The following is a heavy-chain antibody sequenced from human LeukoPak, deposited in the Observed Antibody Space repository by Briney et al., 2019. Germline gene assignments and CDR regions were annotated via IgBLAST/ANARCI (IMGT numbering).Heavy chain of an antibody. CDR1: GGSISSGGYY. J-gene: IGHJ6*02. Sequence: SETLSLTCTVSGGSISSGGYYWSWIRQHPGKGLEWIGYIYYSGSTYYNPSLKSRVTISVDTSKNQFSLKLSSVTAADTAVYYCARDEPSYCSSTSCPMGYYYGMDVWGQGTTVTVSS. CDR2: IYYSGST. D-gene: IGHD2-2*01. CDR3: ARDEPSYCSSTSCPMGYYYGMDV. V-gene: IGHV4-31*03.